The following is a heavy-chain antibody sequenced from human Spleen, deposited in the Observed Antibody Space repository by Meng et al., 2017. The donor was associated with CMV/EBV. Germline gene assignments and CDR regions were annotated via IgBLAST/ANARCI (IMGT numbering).Heavy chain of an antibody. D-gene: IGHD1-7*01. J-gene: IGHJ6*02. Sequence: GGSLRLSCAASGFTFSTYWMHWVRQAPGKGLVWVSRISGDGTTTTYADSVRGRFTISRDNAKNSLSLQMNSLRAEDTAMYYCARETNYHFYGMDVWGQGTTVTVSS. CDR1: GFTFSTYW. CDR3: ARETNYHFYGMDV. CDR2: ISGDGTTT. V-gene: IGHV3-74*01.